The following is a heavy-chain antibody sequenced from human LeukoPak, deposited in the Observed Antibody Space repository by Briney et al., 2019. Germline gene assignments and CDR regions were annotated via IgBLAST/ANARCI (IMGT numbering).Heavy chain of an antibody. CDR1: GGTFSSYA. Sequence: ASVKVSCKASGGTFSSYAISWVRQAPGQGLEWMGGIIPIFGTANYAQKFQGRVTITADKSTSAAYMELSSLRSDDTAVYYCARVPDGYPNWFDPWGQGTLVTVSS. CDR2: IIPIFGTA. CDR3: ARVPDGYPNWFDP. V-gene: IGHV1-69*06. D-gene: IGHD6-13*01. J-gene: IGHJ5*02.